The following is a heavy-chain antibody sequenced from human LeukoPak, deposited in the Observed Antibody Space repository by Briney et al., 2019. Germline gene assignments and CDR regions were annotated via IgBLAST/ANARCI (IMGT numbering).Heavy chain of an antibody. D-gene: IGHD1-20*01. CDR3: AGLSAKGITGTIDY. CDR1: GGSISSYY. J-gene: IGHJ4*02. CDR2: IYTSGST. Sequence: PSETLSFTCSVSGGSISSYYWSWIRQPAGKGLEWIGRIYTSGSTNYNPSLKSRVTISVDTPKNQFSLKLSSVTAADTAVYYCAGLSAKGITGTIDYWGQGTLVTVSS. V-gene: IGHV4-4*07.